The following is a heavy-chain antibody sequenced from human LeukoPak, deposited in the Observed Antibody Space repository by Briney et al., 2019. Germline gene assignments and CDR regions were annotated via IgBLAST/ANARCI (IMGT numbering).Heavy chain of an antibody. Sequence: GSSLRLSCAASGLSFSSYAMHWVRQAPGKGLEWVAVISYDGTEKYYGDSVKGRFTISRDNSKNTLYLQMNSLRAEDTALYYCARDGHGVPLDYWGQGTLVTVSP. J-gene: IGHJ4*02. CDR2: ISYDGTEK. CDR3: ARDGHGVPLDY. D-gene: IGHD4-17*01. V-gene: IGHV3-30-3*01. CDR1: GLSFSSYA.